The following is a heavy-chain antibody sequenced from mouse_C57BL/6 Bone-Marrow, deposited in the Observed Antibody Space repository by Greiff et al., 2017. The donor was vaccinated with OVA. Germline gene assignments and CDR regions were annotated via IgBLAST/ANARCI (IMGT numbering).Heavy chain of an antibody. D-gene: IGHD1-1*01. J-gene: IGHJ3*01. V-gene: IGHV14-4*01. CDR1: GFNIKDDY. CDR3: TTLYGSSYETWFAY. Sequence: VQLQQSGAELVRPGASVKLSCTASGFNIKDDYMHWVKQRPEQGLEWIGWIDPENGDTEYASKFQGKAPLPADTSSNTAYLQLSSLTSEDTAVYYCTTLYGSSYETWFAYWGQGTLVTVSA. CDR2: IDPENGDT.